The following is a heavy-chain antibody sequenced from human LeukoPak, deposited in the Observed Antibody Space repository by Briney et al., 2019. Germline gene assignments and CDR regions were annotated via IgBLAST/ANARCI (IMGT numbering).Heavy chain of an antibody. CDR2: IYHSGST. Sequence: GSLRLSCAASGFTFSNAWMSWVRQAPGKGLEWIGEIYHSGSTNYNPSLKSRVTISVDKSKNQFSLKLSSVTAADTAVYYCARDVAYGDSSYYFDYWGQGTLVTVSS. D-gene: IGHD4-17*01. V-gene: IGHV4-4*02. CDR3: ARDVAYGDSSYYFDY. CDR1: GFTFSNAW. J-gene: IGHJ4*02.